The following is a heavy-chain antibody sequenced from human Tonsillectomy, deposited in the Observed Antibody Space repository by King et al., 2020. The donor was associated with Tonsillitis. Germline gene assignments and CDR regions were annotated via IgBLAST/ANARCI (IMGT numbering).Heavy chain of an antibody. CDR1: TFTFSSYA. Sequence: VQSGGSLRLSCAASTFTFSSYAMTWVRQAPGKGLEWVSAISGSGASTYYADSVKGRFTISRDNSKNTLYLQMNNLRAEDTAVYYCAKDGPSIRGPGKDYWGQGTLVTVSS. J-gene: IGHJ4*02. V-gene: IGHV3-23*01. CDR3: AKDGPSIRGPGKDY. D-gene: IGHD3-3*02. CDR2: ISGSGAST.